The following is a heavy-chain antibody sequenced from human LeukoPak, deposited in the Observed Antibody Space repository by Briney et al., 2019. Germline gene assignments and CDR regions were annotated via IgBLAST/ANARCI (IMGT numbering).Heavy chain of an antibody. Sequence: QPGGSLRLSCAASGFTFSSYGMHWVRQAPGKGLEWVAFIRYDGSNKYYADSVKGRFTISRDNAKNSLYLQMNSLRAEDTAVYYCARVYPLWATDIDYWGQGTLVTVSS. V-gene: IGHV3-30*02. CDR2: IRYDGSNK. CDR3: ARVYPLWATDIDY. D-gene: IGHD5-12*01. J-gene: IGHJ4*02. CDR1: GFTFSSYG.